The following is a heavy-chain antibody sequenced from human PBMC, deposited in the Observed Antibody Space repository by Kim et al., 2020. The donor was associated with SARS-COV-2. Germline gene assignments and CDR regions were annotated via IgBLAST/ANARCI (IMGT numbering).Heavy chain of an antibody. J-gene: IGHJ4*02. Sequence: ASVKVSCKASGYTFTNYGVTWVRQAPGQGLEWMGWISVYNGNTNYAQKLQGRVTMTTDTSTSTAYMELRSLTSDDTGVYYCARDVPSYGSGTYYTFDYWGQGTLVTVSS. V-gene: IGHV1-18*01. CDR1: GYTFTNYG. CDR3: ARDVPSYGSGTYYTFDY. CDR2: ISVYNGNT. D-gene: IGHD3-10*01.